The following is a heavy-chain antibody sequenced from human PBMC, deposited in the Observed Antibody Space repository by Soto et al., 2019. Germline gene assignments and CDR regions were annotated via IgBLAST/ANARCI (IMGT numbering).Heavy chain of an antibody. V-gene: IGHV4-39*01. J-gene: IGHJ4*02. Sequence: PSETLSLTCIVSGGSVSSSNYYWGWVRQSPGKGLEWIGSIYYSGNTYYNPSLESRVTISVDKSNNEFSLKVISVTAADTAVYYCARLEGLATICYYFDFWGQGSLFTVSS. D-gene: IGHD3-9*01. CDR3: ARLEGLATICYYFDF. CDR1: GGSVSSSNYY. CDR2: IYYSGNT.